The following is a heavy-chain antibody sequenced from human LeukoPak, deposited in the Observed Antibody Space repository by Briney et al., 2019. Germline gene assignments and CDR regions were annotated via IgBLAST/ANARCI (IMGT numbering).Heavy chain of an antibody. CDR3: ASLYGSGKRWVDP. CDR2: TRNKANSYTT. D-gene: IGHD3-10*01. J-gene: IGHJ5*02. V-gene: IGHV3-72*01. Sequence: GGSLRLSCAASGFTFSDHYMDWVRQAPGKGLEWVGRTRNKANSYTTEYAASVKGRFTISRGDSKNSLYLQMNSLKTEDTAVYYCASLYGSGKRWVDPWGQGTLVTVSS. CDR1: GFTFSDHY.